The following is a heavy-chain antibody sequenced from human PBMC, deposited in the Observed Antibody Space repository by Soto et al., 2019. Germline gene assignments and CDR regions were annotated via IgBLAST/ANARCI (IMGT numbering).Heavy chain of an antibody. CDR1: GGTFSSYA. V-gene: IGHV1-69*13. J-gene: IGHJ6*02. D-gene: IGHD6-6*01. Sequence: GASVKVYCKASGGTFSSYASSWVRQAPGQGLEWMGGIIPIFGTANYAQKFQGRVTITADESTSTAYMELSSLRSEDTAVYYCARDSGVSSSSEDYYYGMDVWGQGTTVTVSS. CDR2: IIPIFGTA. CDR3: ARDSGVSSSSEDYYYGMDV.